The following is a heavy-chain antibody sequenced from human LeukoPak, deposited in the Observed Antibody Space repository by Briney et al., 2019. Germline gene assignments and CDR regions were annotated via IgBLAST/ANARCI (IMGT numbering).Heavy chain of an antibody. D-gene: IGHD3-10*01. CDR1: GGSFSGYY. V-gene: IGHV4-34*01. J-gene: IGHJ6*03. CDR3: ARGKWARGPLRYYYMDV. CDR2: VSHSGST. Sequence: PSETLSLTCGVSGGSFSGYYWSWIRQPPGKGLEWIGEVSHSGSTNDNPSLKSRLTMLADPSKKQFFLNVTSLSAADTAVYYCARGKWARGPLRYYYMDVWGKGTTVIVSS.